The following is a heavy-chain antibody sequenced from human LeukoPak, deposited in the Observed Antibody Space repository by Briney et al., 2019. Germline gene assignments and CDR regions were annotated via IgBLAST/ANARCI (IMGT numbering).Heavy chain of an antibody. CDR3: AKKVVVGATSPYSDFQD. CDR1: GFTFSSYA. Sequence: GGSLRLSCVASGFTFSSYAMSWVRQARGKGLEWVSAISGSGVTTHYAGSVKGRFSISRDNSKNTLYLQMNSLRDEDTALYYCAKKVVVGATSPYSDFQDWGQGTLVTVSS. CDR2: ISGSGVTT. V-gene: IGHV3-23*01. J-gene: IGHJ1*01. D-gene: IGHD1-26*01.